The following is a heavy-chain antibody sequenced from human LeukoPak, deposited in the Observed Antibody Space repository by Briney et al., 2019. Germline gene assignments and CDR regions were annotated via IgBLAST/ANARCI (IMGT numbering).Heavy chain of an antibody. V-gene: IGHV3-23*01. CDR3: ARDREPDAFDI. Sequence: GGSLRLSCAASGFTFSSHGMNWVRQAPGKGLEWVSGISPSGGITYYTDSVKGRFTISRDNSKNTLYLQMNSLRAEDTAVYYCARDREPDAFDIWGQGTMVTVSS. CDR2: ISPSGGIT. J-gene: IGHJ3*02. CDR1: GFTFSSHG.